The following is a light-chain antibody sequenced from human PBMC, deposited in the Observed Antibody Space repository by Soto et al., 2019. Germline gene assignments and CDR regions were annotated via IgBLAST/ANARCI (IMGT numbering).Light chain of an antibody. J-gene: IGKJ1*01. V-gene: IGKV1-5*01. CDR3: QQYSSHSRT. CDR1: QSISGW. Sequence: DIQMTQFPSTLSASIGDRVTITCRASQSISGWLAWYQQKPGKAPKFLIYDASTLESGVPSRFSGSGSGTEFTLTISRLQPDDFATYYRQQYSSHSRTFGQGTKVEIK. CDR2: DAS.